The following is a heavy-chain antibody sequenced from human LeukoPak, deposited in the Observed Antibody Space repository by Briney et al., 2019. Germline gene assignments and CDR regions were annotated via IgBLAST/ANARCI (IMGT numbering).Heavy chain of an antibody. Sequence: ASVKVSCKASAYTFTGYYMHWVRQAPGQGLEWMGWINPNSGGTNYAQKFQGRVTMTRDTSISTAYMELSRLRSDDTAVYYCARGPRAHYVWGSYDYGMDVWGQGTTVTVSS. CDR2: INPNSGGT. CDR1: AYTFTGYY. V-gene: IGHV1-2*02. CDR3: ARGPRAHYVWGSYDYGMDV. D-gene: IGHD3-16*01. J-gene: IGHJ6*02.